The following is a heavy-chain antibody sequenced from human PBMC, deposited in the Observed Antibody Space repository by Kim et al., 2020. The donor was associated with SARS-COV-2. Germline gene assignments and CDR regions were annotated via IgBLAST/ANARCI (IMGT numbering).Heavy chain of an antibody. Sequence: GGSLRLSCAASGFTFSSYGMSWVRQAPGKGLEWVSAISGSAGSTYYADSVKGRFTISRDSPRNTLFLQMNSLRAEDSAIYYCAKPMQAMWYFDYLGQGT. V-gene: IGHV3-23*01. D-gene: IGHD2-21*01. J-gene: IGHJ4*02. CDR2: ISGSAGST. CDR1: GFTFSSYG. CDR3: AKPMQAMWYFDY.